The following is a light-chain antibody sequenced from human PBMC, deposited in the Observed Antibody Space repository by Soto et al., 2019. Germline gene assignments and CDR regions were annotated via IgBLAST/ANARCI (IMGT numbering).Light chain of an antibody. J-gene: IGKJ2*03. V-gene: IGKV3-15*01. CDR1: KSVSIS. Sequence: ETVMTQSPGTLTMSPVERATLSFMASKSVSISLAWYQQKPGQVLRLVNYGATTRATGVPARFSGSGSGTEFTLTISSLQSEDFAVYYSQPYSNWPPYSFGQGTKVDIK. CDR3: QPYSNWPPYS. CDR2: GAT.